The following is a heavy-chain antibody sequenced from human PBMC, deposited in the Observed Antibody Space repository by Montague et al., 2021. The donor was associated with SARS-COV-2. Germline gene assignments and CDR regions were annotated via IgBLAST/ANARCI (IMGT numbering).Heavy chain of an antibody. CDR1: GFTVSSNH. Sequence: SLRLSCAASGFTVSSNHMSWVRQAPGKGLEWVSVIYSGDYNTFSADSVKGRFTISRDNSNNTLFLQMNRLRAEDTAVYYCAKSDYDLGMDYFHYWGQGTLVTVSS. V-gene: IGHV3-23*03. CDR3: AKSDYDLGMDYFHY. D-gene: IGHD3-10*01. CDR2: IYSGDYNT. J-gene: IGHJ4*02.